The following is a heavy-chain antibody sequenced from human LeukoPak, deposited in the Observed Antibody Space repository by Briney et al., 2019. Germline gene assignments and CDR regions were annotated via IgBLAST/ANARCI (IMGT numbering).Heavy chain of an antibody. CDR3: AKDPSRLPYFDY. V-gene: IGHV3-23*01. CDR2: ISGSGGST. Sequence: PGGSLRLSCAASGFTFSSYAMSWVRQAPGKGLVWVSAISGSGGSTYYADSVKGRFTISRDNSKNTLYLQMNSLRAEDTAVYYCAKDPSRLPYFDYWGQGTLVTVSS. J-gene: IGHJ4*02. CDR1: GFTFSSYA.